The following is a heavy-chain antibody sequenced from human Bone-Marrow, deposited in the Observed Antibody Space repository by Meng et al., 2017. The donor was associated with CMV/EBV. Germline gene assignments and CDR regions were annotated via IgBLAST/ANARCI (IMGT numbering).Heavy chain of an antibody. J-gene: IGHJ6*02. D-gene: IGHD6-6*01. V-gene: IGHV1-69*10. Sequence: SVKVSCKASGGTFSSYAISWVRQAPGQGLEWMEGIILILGIANYAQKFQGRVTITADKSTSTAYMELSSLRSEDTAVYYCASSSSSGRGGAIYYYYGMDVWGQGTTVTVSS. CDR2: IILILGIA. CDR3: ASSSSSGRGGAIYYYYGMDV. CDR1: GGTFSSYA.